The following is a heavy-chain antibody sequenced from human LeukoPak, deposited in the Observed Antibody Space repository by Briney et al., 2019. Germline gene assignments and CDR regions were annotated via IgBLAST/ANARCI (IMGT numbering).Heavy chain of an antibody. CDR2: ISINGGST. D-gene: IGHD5-18*01. V-gene: IGHV3-64*01. J-gene: IGHJ4*02. Sequence: GGSLRLSCAASGFTFSSYAMHWVRQAPGKGLEYVSAISINGGSTYYANSVKGRFTISRDNSKNTLYLQMGSLRAEDMAVYYCARVYVDTSYWGQGTLVTVSS. CDR3: ARVYVDTSY. CDR1: GFTFSSYA.